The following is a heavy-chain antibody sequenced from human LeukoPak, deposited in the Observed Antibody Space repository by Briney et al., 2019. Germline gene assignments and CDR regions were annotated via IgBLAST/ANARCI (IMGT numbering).Heavy chain of an antibody. D-gene: IGHD2-2*01. V-gene: IGHV3-21*01. Sequence: GGSLRLSCAASGFTFSSYSMSWVRQAPGKGLDWVSSISSSSSTIYSADSVKGRFTISRDNAKNSLYLQMNSLRAEDTALYYCARGDCTTTSCYLFDYWGQGTLVTVSS. CDR3: ARGDCTTTSCYLFDY. J-gene: IGHJ4*02. CDR2: ISSSSSTI. CDR1: GFTFSSYS.